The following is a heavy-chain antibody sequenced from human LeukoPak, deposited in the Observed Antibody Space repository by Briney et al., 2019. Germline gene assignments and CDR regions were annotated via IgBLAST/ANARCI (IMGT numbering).Heavy chain of an antibody. V-gene: IGHV1-2*02. D-gene: IGHD5-18*01. CDR2: INPNSGGT. CDR3: ARVNTAMVYPYYYGMDV. J-gene: IGHJ6*04. CDR1: GYTFTGYY. Sequence: SVKVSCKASGYTFTGYYMHWVRQAPGQGLEWMGWINPNSGGTNYAQKFQGRVTMTRDTSISTAYMELSRLRSDDTAVYYCARVNTAMVYPYYYGMDVWGKGTKVTVSS.